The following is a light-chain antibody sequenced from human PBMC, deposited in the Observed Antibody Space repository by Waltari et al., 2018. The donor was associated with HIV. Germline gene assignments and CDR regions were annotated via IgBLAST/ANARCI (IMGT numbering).Light chain of an antibody. CDR3: CSFTGRKSLI. V-gene: IGLV2-23*02. CDR2: EVN. CDR1: SSDVAAYNL. Sequence: QSALTQPASVSGSPGQSLTISCTGTSSDVAAYNLVFWYQQRPGKAHKLISHEVNTRPAGVSDRFAASKSGNTASLTLSGRQAEDEANYYCCSFTGRKSLIFGGETKLTVL. J-gene: IGLJ2*01.